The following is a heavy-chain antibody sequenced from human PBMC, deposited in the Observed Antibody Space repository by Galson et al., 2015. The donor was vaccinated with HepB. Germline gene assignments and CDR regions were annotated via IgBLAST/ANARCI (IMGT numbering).Heavy chain of an antibody. J-gene: IGHJ6*02. V-gene: IGHV3-15*01. CDR2: IQSKTDGGKT. D-gene: IGHD3-10*01. Sequence: SLRLSCAASGFSFSNAWMTWVRQAPGKGLEWVGRIQSKTDGGKTEYAAPVKGRFTLSRDDSKETLYLQMDSLKTEDTAVYYCTTAGPSGDDVDGSMDVWGQGTKVAVSS. CDR3: TTAGPSGDDVDGSMDV. CDR1: GFSFSNAW.